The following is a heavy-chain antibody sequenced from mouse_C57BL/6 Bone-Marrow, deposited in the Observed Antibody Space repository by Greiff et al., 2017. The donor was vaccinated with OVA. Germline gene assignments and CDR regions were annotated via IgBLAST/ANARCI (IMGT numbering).Heavy chain of an antibody. V-gene: IGHV2-2*01. CDR2: IWSGGST. CDR3: ARNTPLYYSKAY. Sequence: VQGVESGPGLVQPSQSLSLTCTVSGFSLTSYGVHWVRQSPGKGLEWLGVIWSGGSTDYNAVFRSRTSISKDYSKSQVFFKMNSLHADDTAIYYCARNTPLYYSKAYWGQGTLVTVSA. D-gene: IGHD2-5*01. CDR1: GFSLTSYG. J-gene: IGHJ3*01.